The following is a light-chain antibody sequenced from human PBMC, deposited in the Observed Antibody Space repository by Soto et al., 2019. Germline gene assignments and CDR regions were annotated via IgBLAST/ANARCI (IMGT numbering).Light chain of an antibody. J-gene: IGKJ1*01. CDR2: WAS. CDR1: QSVIYSSNNKNY. CDR3: QQYCSSPRT. V-gene: IGKV4-1*01. Sequence: DIVMTQSPDSLAVSLGERATINCKSSQSVIYSSNNKNYLAWYQQKPGQPPKLLIYWASTRESGVPDRFSGSWSGTDFTLTISSLQAEDVAVYYCQQYCSSPRTFGQGTKVEIK.